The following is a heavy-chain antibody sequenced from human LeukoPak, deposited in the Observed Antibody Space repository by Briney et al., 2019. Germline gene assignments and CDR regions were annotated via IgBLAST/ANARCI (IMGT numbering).Heavy chain of an antibody. CDR3: ARVILCSSTSCYGEGYYGMDV. D-gene: IGHD2-2*01. J-gene: IGHJ6*04. CDR1: GFTFSSYE. V-gene: IGHV3-48*03. CDR2: ISSSGSTI. Sequence: GGSLRLSCAASGFTFSSYEMNWVRQAPGKGLEWVSYISSSGSTIYYADSVKGRFTISRDNAKNSLYLQMNSLRAEDTAVYYCARVILCSSTSCYGEGYYGMDVWGKGTTVTVSS.